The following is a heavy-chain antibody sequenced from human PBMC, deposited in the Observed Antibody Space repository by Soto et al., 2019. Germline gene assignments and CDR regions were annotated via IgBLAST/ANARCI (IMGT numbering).Heavy chain of an antibody. Sequence: QVQLQESGPGLVKPSQTLSLTCSVSGGSISSGGYYWSRIRQHPEKGLEWIGYIYYSGSTNYNPSLKSRVIISVDTSSNRFSLDLRSVTAADTAIYYCARHSASWQWFDYWGQETLVTVSS. CDR2: IYYSGST. D-gene: IGHD1-26*01. J-gene: IGHJ5*01. CDR3: ARHSASWQWFDY. CDR1: GGSISSGGYY. V-gene: IGHV4-31*03.